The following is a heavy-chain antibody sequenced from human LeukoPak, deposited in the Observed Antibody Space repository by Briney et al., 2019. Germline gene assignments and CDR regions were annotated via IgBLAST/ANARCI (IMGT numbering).Heavy chain of an antibody. D-gene: IGHD2-2*01. J-gene: IGHJ5*02. CDR2: INPSSGGT. V-gene: IGHV1-2*02. Sequence: GASVKVSCKASGYPFTTYYMHWVRQAPGQGLEWMGKINPSSGGTSYAQKFQGRVTMTRDTSTSTAYMELSRLRSDDTAVYYCARDPTPDIVVVGFDPWGQGTLVTVSS. CDR1: GYPFTTYY. CDR3: ARDPTPDIVVVGFDP.